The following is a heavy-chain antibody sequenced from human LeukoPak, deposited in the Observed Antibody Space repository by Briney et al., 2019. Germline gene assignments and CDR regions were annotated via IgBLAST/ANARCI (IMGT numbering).Heavy chain of an antibody. D-gene: IGHD2-2*01. CDR2: INPNSGGT. CDR3: ARGLQKTLLVVPAAIDPSFFY. Sequence: GASVKVSCKASGYTFTGYYMHWVRRAPGQGLEWMGWINPNSGGTNYAQKFQGRVTMTRDTSISTAYMELSRLRSDDTAVYYCARGLQKTLLVVPAAIDPSFFYWGQGTLVTVSS. V-gene: IGHV1-2*02. CDR1: GYTFTGYY. J-gene: IGHJ4*02.